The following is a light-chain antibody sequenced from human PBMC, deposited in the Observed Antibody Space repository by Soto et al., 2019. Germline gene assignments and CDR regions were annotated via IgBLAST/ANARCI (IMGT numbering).Light chain of an antibody. J-gene: IGLJ2*01. Sequence: QSALTQPASVSGSPGQSITISCTGTSSDVGSYNLVSWYQQHPGKAPKLMIYEGSKRPSGVSNRFSGSKSGNTASLTISGLQAEDEADYYCCSYAGSSTCVVFGGGTKLPVL. CDR1: SSDVGSYNL. CDR3: CSYAGSSTCVV. CDR2: EGS. V-gene: IGLV2-23*01.